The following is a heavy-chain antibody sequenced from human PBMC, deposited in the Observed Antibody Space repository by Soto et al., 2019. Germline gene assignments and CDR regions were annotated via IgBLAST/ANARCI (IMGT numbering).Heavy chain of an antibody. Sequence: EASVKVSCTASGSTFTSSAVQWVRQARGQRLEWIGWIVVGSGNTNYAQKFQERVTITRDMSTSTAYMELSSLRSEDTAVYYCAADPYSSGWYYYYGMDVWGQGTTVTVSS. CDR1: GSTFTSSA. CDR2: IVVGSGNT. V-gene: IGHV1-58*01. J-gene: IGHJ6*02. CDR3: AADPYSSGWYYYYGMDV. D-gene: IGHD6-19*01.